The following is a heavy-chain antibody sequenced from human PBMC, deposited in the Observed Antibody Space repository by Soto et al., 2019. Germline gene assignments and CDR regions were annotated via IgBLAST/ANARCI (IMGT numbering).Heavy chain of an antibody. J-gene: IGHJ2*01. CDR1: GGAISTTNW. CDR2: IYHSGTT. Sequence: QVQLQESGPGLVKPSGTLSLTCGVSGGAISTTNWWSWVRQPPGMGLEWIGEIYHSGTTNYNPSLKSRASISVDKSKTQFSLNLGSVAAADTAIYFCARDSGSYYARGGRYWYFDLWGRGTLVTVSS. CDR3: ARDSGSYYARGGRYWYFDL. V-gene: IGHV4-4*02. D-gene: IGHD1-26*01.